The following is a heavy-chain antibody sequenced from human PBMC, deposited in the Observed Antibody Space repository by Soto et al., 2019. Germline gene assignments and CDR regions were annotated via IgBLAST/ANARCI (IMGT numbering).Heavy chain of an antibody. CDR3: AKEAPAYYFDY. CDR2: ISYDGSNK. Sequence: QVQLVESGGGVVQPGRSLRLSCEASGFTFSSYGMHWVRQAPGKGLEWVAVISYDGSNKYYADSVKGRFTISRDNSKNTRYLQMNSLRAEDTAVYYCAKEAPAYYFDYWGQGTLVTVSS. J-gene: IGHJ4*02. CDR1: GFTFSSYG. V-gene: IGHV3-30*18.